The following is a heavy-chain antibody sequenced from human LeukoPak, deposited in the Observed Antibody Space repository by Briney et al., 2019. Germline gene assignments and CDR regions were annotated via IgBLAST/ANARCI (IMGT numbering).Heavy chain of an antibody. D-gene: IGHD2-2*01. Sequence: SLKVSCKASGGTFSSYTISWVRQAPGQGLEWMGRIIPILGIANYAQKFQGRVTITADKSTSTAYMELSSLRSEDTAVYYCARDQPNYCSSTSCFRMDVWGQGTTVTVS. CDR1: GGTFSSYT. CDR2: IIPILGIA. V-gene: IGHV1-69*04. J-gene: IGHJ6*02. CDR3: ARDQPNYCSSTSCFRMDV.